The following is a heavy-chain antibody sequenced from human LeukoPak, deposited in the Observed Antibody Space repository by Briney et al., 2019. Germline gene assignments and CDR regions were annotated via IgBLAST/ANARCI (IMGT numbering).Heavy chain of an antibody. CDR1: GFTFDDYG. Sequence: GGSLRLSCAASGFTFDDYGMSWVRQAPGKGLEWVSRINWSGGRTGYADSVKGRFIISRDNAKNSLYLQMNSLRAEDTALYYCARLSLGTETAYYFDYWGQGTLVTVSS. J-gene: IGHJ4*02. V-gene: IGHV3-20*04. CDR2: INWSGGRT. D-gene: IGHD3-16*01. CDR3: ARLSLGTETAYYFDY.